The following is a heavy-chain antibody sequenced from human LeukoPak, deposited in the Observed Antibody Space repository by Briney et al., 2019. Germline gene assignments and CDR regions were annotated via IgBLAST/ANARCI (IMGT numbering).Heavy chain of an antibody. J-gene: IGHJ4*02. V-gene: IGHV3-23*01. CDR2: ISGSGGST. CDR1: GFTFSSYA. Sequence: PGGSLRLSCAASGFTFSSYAMSRVRQAPGKGLEWVSAISGSGGSTYYADSVKGRFTISRDNSKNTLYLRMSSLGADDTAVYYCAPLAVAGDLFDYWGQGTLVTVSS. CDR3: APLAVAGDLFDY. D-gene: IGHD6-19*01.